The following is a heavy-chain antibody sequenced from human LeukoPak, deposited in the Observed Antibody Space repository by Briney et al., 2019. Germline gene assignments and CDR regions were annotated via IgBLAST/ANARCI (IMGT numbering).Heavy chain of an antibody. V-gene: IGHV4-4*02. Sequence: SETLSLTCAVSGGSISSSNWWSWVRQPPGKGLEWIGEIYHSGSTNYNPSLKSRVTISVDKSKNQFSLKLTSLTAADTAVYYCAREDSSGYLGYWGQGTLVTVSS. CDR2: IYHSGST. CDR1: GGSISSSNW. J-gene: IGHJ4*02. D-gene: IGHD3-22*01. CDR3: AREDSSGYLGY.